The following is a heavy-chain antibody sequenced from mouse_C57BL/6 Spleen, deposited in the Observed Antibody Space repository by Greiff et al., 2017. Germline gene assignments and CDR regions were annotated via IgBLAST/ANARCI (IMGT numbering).Heavy chain of an antibody. CDR3: ARGGISYWFAY. D-gene: IGHD1-1*01. J-gene: IGHJ3*01. Sequence: VQLKESGPELVKPGASVKIPCKASGYTFTDYNMDWVKQSHGKSLEWIGDINPNNGGTIYNQKFKGKATLTVDKTSSTAYMELRSLTSEDTAVYYCARGGISYWFAYWGQGTLVTVSA. CDR1: GYTFTDYN. CDR2: INPNNGGT. V-gene: IGHV1-18*01.